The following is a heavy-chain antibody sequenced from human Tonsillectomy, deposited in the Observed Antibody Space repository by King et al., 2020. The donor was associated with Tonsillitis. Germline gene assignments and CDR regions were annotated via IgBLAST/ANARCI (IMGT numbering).Heavy chain of an antibody. J-gene: IGHJ6*02. CDR1: GFTFSNYC. V-gene: IGHV3-30*18. CDR3: AKELCLEWLLPYYGMDV. CDR2: ISYDGSNK. Sequence: VQLVESGGGVVQPGRSLRLSCAASGFTFSNYCMQWVRQAPGKGLEWVADISYDGSNKYYAESVKGRLNISSDNSKNKLYLQMNSLRDEDTAVYYCAKELCLEWLLPYYGMDVWGQGTTVTVSS. D-gene: IGHD3-3*01.